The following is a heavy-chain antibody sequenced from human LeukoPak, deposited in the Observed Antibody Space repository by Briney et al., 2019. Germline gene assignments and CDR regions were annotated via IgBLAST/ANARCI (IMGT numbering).Heavy chain of an antibody. V-gene: IGHV3-30*04. CDR2: ISYDGSNK. CDR3: ARDVVLTGPVGPDY. D-gene: IGHD3-9*01. Sequence: GRSLRLSCAASGFTFSSYAMHWVRQAPGKGLEWVAVISYDGSNKYYADSVKGRFTISRDNSKNTLYLQMNSLRAEDTAVYYCARDVVLTGPVGPDYWGQGTLVTVSS. CDR1: GFTFSSYA. J-gene: IGHJ4*02.